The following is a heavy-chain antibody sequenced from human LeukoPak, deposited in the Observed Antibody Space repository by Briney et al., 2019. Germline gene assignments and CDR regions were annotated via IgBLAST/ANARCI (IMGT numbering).Heavy chain of an antibody. D-gene: IGHD1-26*01. Sequence: SETLSLTCTVSGGSISSRSCCWGWIRQPPGKGLEWIGTIYYSGSTYYNPSLKSRVTISVDTSKNQFSLRLSSVTAADAAVYYCARQVYSGTHYFDYWGQGTLVTVSS. CDR1: GGSISSRSCC. CDR3: ARQVYSGTHYFDY. J-gene: IGHJ4*02. CDR2: IYYSGST. V-gene: IGHV4-39*01.